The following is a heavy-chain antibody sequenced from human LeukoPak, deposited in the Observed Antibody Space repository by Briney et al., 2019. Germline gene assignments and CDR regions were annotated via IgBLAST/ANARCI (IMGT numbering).Heavy chain of an antibody. D-gene: IGHD5-18*01. Sequence: SETLSLTCTVSGGSMNSHYWSWIRQPPGKGLVWIGYMLDTVTTKDNPSLKSRFTLSADTSKNQFSLRLTSVTAADTAVYYCATIKRGNIYGYFDFWGQGILVTVSS. CDR1: GGSMNSHY. J-gene: IGHJ4*02. CDR2: MLDTVTT. CDR3: ATIKRGNIYGYFDF. V-gene: IGHV4-59*11.